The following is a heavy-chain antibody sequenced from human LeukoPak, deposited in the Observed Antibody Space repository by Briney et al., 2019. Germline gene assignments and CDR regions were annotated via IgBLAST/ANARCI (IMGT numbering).Heavy chain of an antibody. CDR3: ASDYFDRTGYYGFIY. Sequence: SETLSLTCTVSGCSISSYYWSWIRQPPGKGLEWIGYIYYSGSTNYNPSLKSRVTISVDTSKKQFSLRLSSVTAADTAIYYCASDYFDRTGYYGFIYWGQGSLVTISS. J-gene: IGHJ4*02. V-gene: IGHV4-59*12. CDR2: IYYSGST. D-gene: IGHD3-22*01. CDR1: GCSISSYY.